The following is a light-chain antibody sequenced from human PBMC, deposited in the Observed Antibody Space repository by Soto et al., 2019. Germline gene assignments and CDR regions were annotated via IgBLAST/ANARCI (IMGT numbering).Light chain of an antibody. J-gene: IGLJ2*01. V-gene: IGLV1-44*01. Sequence: QSVLTQPHSASGTPGQRVTISCSGSSSNIGSNTVNWYQQLPGTAPKLLIYSNNQRPSGAPDRFSGSKSGTSASLAISGLQSEDEADSYCAAWDDSLNGVVFGGGTKLTVL. CDR3: AAWDDSLNGVV. CDR1: SSNIGSNT. CDR2: SNN.